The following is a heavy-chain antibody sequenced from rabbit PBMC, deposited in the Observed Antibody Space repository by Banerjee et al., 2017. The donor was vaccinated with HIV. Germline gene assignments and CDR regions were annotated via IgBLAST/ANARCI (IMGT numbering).Heavy chain of an antibody. CDR2: IDPVFGST. CDR3: ARGAATYYYHL. J-gene: IGHJ6*01. D-gene: IGHD1-1*01. Sequence: QLVESGGGLVTLGGSLKLSCKASGFDFSSYYMNWVRQAPGKGLEWIGYIDPVFGSTFYADWVNGRFTISSHNAQNTLYLQLNSLTAADTATYFCARGAATYYYHLWGPGTLVTVS. CDR1: GFDFSSYY. V-gene: IGHV1S7*01.